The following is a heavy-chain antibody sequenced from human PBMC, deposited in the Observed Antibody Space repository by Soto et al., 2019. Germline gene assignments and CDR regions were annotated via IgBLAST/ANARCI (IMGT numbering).Heavy chain of an antibody. Sequence: QVQLVQSGAEVKKPGASVKVSCKASGYTFSNYGFSWVRQAPGQRLEWMGWISAYNGNTNYAQKVQGRVTMTTDTYTGTAYMELRSLRSDDTAVYYCASSFTSYQWRYGMDVWGQGTTVTVSS. CDR3: ASSFTSYQWRYGMDV. J-gene: IGHJ6*02. D-gene: IGHD2-2*01. V-gene: IGHV1-18*01. CDR2: ISAYNGNT. CDR1: GYTFSNYG.